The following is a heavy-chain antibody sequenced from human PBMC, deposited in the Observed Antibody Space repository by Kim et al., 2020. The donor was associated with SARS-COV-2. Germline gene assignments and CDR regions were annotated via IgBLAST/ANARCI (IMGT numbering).Heavy chain of an antibody. CDR3: ARTCGGDCYTGRYMDV. Sequence: KFHGRVTMTRDTSTSTVYMELSSLRSEDTAVYYCARTCGGDCYTGRYMDVWGKGTTVTVSS. D-gene: IGHD2-21*01. V-gene: IGHV1-46*01. J-gene: IGHJ6*03.